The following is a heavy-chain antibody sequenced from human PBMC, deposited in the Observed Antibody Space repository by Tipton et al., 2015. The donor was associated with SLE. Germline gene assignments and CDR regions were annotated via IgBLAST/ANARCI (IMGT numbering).Heavy chain of an antibody. V-gene: IGHV4-34*01. D-gene: IGHD3-10*01. J-gene: IGHJ3*02. CDR3: AGAAPGVQGVNDAFDI. CDR1: GFTFSSYE. Sequence: LRLSCAASGFTFSSYEMSWVRQAPGKGLEWIGEINHSGSTNYNPSLKSRVTISVDTSKNQFSLKLSSVTAADTAVYYCAGAAPGVQGVNDAFDIWGQGTMVTVSS. CDR2: INHSGST.